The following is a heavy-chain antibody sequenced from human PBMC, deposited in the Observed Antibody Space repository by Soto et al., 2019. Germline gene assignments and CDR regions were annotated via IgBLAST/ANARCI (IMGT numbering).Heavy chain of an antibody. J-gene: IGHJ6*02. CDR1: GGTFNSYG. V-gene: IGHV1-69*01. Sequence: QVQLVQSGVEVKKPGSSVKVSCKASGGTFNSYGIRWVRQAPGQGLEWMGGIIPISAPANHVQKFQGRVTITADESTNTVYMELSSLRYEDTAVYYCARDGGASSGMDVWGQGTTVIVSS. CDR3: ARDGGASSGMDV. CDR2: IIPISAPA. D-gene: IGHD3-16*01.